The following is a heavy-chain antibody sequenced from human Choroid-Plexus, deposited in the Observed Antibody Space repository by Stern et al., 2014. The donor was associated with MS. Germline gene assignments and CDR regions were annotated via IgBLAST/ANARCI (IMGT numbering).Heavy chain of an antibody. CDR2: VSYDGSNK. Sequence: VQLVESGGGVVQPGSPLRLSCVASGFTFGSCAMHWVRQAPGKGLEWVAGVSYDGSNKYYADSVKGRFTISRDNSQNTLYMQRSSLRPEDTAVYYCAKDRQYLTYFFDHWGQGSLVTVSS. D-gene: IGHD2/OR15-2a*01. CDR1: GFTFGSCA. V-gene: IGHV3-30*18. CDR3: AKDRQYLTYFFDH. J-gene: IGHJ5*02.